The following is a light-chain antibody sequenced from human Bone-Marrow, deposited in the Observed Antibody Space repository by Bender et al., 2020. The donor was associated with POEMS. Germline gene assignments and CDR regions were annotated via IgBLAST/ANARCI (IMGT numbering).Light chain of an antibody. V-gene: IGLV2-14*02. Sequence: QSALTQPASVSGSPGQSITISCTGTSNDVGNYNLVSWYQQHPGKAPKLMTYAVSNRPSGVSNRFSGSRSGNTASLTISGLQAEDEGDYYCQSYDNSLGGWVFGGGTKLTVL. CDR2: AVS. CDR3: QSYDNSLGGWV. J-gene: IGLJ3*02. CDR1: SNDVGNYNL.